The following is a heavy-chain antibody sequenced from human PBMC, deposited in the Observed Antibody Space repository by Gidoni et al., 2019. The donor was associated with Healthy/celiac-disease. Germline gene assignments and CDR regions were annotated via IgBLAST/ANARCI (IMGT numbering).Heavy chain of an antibody. CDR1: GYTFTSYA. J-gene: IGHJ4*02. D-gene: IGHD3-10*01. CDR2: INAGNGNT. V-gene: IGHV1-3*01. CDR3: ARSYWFGDGYYFDY. Sequence: QVQLVQSGAEVKKPGASVKVSCKASGYTFTSYAMHWVRQAPGQRLEWMGWINAGNGNTKYSQKFQGRVTITRDTSASTAYMELSSLRSEDTAVYYCARSYWFGDGYYFDYWGQGTLVTVSS.